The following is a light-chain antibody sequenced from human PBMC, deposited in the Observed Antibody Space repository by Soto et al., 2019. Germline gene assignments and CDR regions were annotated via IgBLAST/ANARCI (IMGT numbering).Light chain of an antibody. J-gene: IGKJ4*01. CDR3: QQSYSTPLA. CDR1: QSISSY. Sequence: DIQMTQSPSSLSASVGDRVTITCRASQSISSYLNWYQQKPGKAPKLLIYAASSLQSGIPSRFSGSGSWTVFTLTISSLQPEDFATYHCQQSYSTPLAFGGGTKVEIK. V-gene: IGKV1-39*01. CDR2: AAS.